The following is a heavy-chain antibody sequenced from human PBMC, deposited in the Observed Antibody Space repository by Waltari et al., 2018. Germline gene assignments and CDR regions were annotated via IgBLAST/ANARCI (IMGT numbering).Heavy chain of an antibody. V-gene: IGHV3-73*02. CDR3: YAMVRGVTPNWFDP. J-gene: IGHJ5*02. CDR2: MRSKANSEAT. D-gene: IGHD3-10*01. CDR1: GFTFSGSA. Sequence: EVQLVESGGGLVQPGGSLKLSCAASGFTFSGSAMHWVRQASGKGLEWVDRMRSKANSEATAYVASVKGRFTISRDDSKNTAYLQMNSLKTEDTAVYYWYAMVRGVTPNWFDPWGQGTLVTVSS.